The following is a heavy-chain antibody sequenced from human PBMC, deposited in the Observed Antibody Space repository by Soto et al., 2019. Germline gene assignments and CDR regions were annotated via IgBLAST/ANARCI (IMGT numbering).Heavy chain of an antibody. CDR3: ARALPVAHAPHDY. V-gene: IGHV4-34*01. CDR2: INHSGST. Sequence: QVQLQQWGAGLLKPSETLSLTCAVYGGSFSGYYWSWIRQPPGKGLEWIGEINHSGSTNYNPSLKSRVTISVDTSQNQFSLKLSSVTAADTAVYYCARALPVAHAPHDYWGQGTLVTVSS. CDR1: GGSFSGYY. J-gene: IGHJ4*02.